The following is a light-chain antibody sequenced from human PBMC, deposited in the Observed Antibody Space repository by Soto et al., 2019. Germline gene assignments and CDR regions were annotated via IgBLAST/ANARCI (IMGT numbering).Light chain of an antibody. Sequence: QLVLTQSSSASASLGSSVKLTCTLSSGHRSYTIAWHQQQAGKAHRSLMLLEHSGTYIKWSRVPDRISGSSSGADRYLTIATLQFEDEADYYCETWDTNPRVFGGGTKVTVL. J-gene: IGLJ3*02. V-gene: IGLV4-60*02. CDR1: SGHRSYT. CDR3: ETWDTNPRV. CDR2: LEHSGTY.